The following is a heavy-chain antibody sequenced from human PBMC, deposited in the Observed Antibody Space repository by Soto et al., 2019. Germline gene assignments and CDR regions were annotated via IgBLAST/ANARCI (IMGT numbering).Heavy chain of an antibody. J-gene: IGHJ4*02. D-gene: IGHD2-15*01. CDR3: AKIISCSGGSSYPEPLDS. V-gene: IGHV3-23*01. CDR1: GFTFNNYA. Sequence: GGSLRLSCRASGFTFNNYAMSWVRQAPEKVLDWVSAISGNGGSTYYADSVKGRFTISRDNSKNTLNLQMNSMRAEKRAVYYCAKIISCSGGSSYPEPLDSWDQGTLLTVSS. CDR2: ISGNGGST.